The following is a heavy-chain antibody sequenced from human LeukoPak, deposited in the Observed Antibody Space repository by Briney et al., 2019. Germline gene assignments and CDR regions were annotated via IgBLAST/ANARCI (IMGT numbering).Heavy chain of an antibody. Sequence: ASVKVSCKASGYTFTSYDINWVRQAPGQGLEWMGWMNPNSGNTDYAQKLQGRVTITRNTSISTAYMELSSLRSEDTAVYYCARGVWGSGSYYNHVWFDHWGQGTLVTVSS. CDR1: GYTFTSYD. V-gene: IGHV1-8*03. CDR2: MNPNSGNT. J-gene: IGHJ5*02. D-gene: IGHD3-10*01. CDR3: ARGVWGSGSYYNHVWFDH.